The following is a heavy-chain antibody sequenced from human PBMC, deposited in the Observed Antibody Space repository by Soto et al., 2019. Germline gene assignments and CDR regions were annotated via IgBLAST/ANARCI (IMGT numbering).Heavy chain of an antibody. CDR3: ARVLQPYSGYDWGWSYSSSWYGDY. Sequence: EVQLVESGGGLVQPGGSLRLSCAASGFTFSSYSMNWVRQAPGKGLEWVSYISSSSSTIYYADSVKGRFTISRDNAKNSLYLQMNSLRDEDTAVYYCARVLQPYSGYDWGWSYSSSWYGDYWGQGTLVTVSS. CDR1: GFTFSSYS. V-gene: IGHV3-48*02. D-gene: IGHD6-13*01. J-gene: IGHJ4*02. CDR2: ISSSSSTI.